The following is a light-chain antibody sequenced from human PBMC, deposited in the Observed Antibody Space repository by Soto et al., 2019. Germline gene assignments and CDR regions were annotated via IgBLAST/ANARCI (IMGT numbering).Light chain of an antibody. CDR2: GAS. CDR3: QQYNTWPPWT. Sequence: EIVMTQSPATLSVSPGERATLSCRASQSVSSNLAWYQQRPGQAPRLLIYGASTRATGIPARVSGSGSGTEFTLAVSSRQSADFAVYYCQQYNTWPPWTFGQGAEVEV. CDR1: QSVSSN. V-gene: IGKV3-15*01. J-gene: IGKJ1*01.